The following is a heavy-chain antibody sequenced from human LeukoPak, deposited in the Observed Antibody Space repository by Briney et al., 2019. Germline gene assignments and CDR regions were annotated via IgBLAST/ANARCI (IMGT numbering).Heavy chain of an antibody. J-gene: IGHJ4*02. D-gene: IGHD6-19*01. CDR3: AAWTGYSSGFYGPFDL. V-gene: IGHV1-46*01. CDR1: GHTLTTYY. Sequence: ASVKVSCKASGHTLTTYYMHWVRQAPGQGLEWMGRINTGGGDTIYARKFQARLTLTTDTSTGTVYMDLGSLGSDDTALFYCAAWTGYSSGFYGPFDLWGQGTPLTVSS. CDR2: INTGGGDT.